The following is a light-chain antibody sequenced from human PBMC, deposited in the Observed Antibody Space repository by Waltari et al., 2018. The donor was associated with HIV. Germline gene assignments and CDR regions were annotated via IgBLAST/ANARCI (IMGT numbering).Light chain of an antibody. CDR1: QSVLYSSNNENY. V-gene: IGKV4-1*01. Sequence: DIVMTQSPDSLAVSLGERATLNCTSSQSVLYSSNNENYLAWYQQQPGQPPRLLIYWASTRESGVPDRFSGSGSGTDFTLTISSLQAEDVAIYYCQQYLSAPFTFGQGSKLEIK. CDR3: QQYLSAPFT. CDR2: WAS. J-gene: IGKJ2*01.